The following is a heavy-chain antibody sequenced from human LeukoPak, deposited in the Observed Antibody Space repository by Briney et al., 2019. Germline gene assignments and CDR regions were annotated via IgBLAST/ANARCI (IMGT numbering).Heavy chain of an antibody. V-gene: IGHV3-74*01. J-gene: IGHJ4*02. CDR1: GFTFNNYW. D-gene: IGHD3-10*01. Sequence: HSGGSLRLSCAASGFTFNNYWVHWVRQAPGKGLVWVSRINRDGSNTDYADSVKGRFTISRDNAKNTLYLQMNSLSAEDTAVYYCAREETMGYWGQGTLVTVSS. CDR3: AREETMGY. CDR2: INRDGSNT.